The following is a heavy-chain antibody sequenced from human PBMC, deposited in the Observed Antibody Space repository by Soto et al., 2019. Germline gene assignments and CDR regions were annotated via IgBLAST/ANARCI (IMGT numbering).Heavy chain of an antibody. V-gene: IGHV1-46*01. J-gene: IGHJ6*04. CDR2: INPSGGST. CDR1: GYTFTSYY. D-gene: IGHD2-15*01. Sequence: ASVKVSCKASGYTFTSYYMHWVRQAPGQGLEWMGIINPSGGSTSYAQKFQGRVTMTRDTSTSTVYMELSSLRSEDTAVYYCAGDLGYCSGGSSYSDYYYYGMDVWGKGTTVTVSS. CDR3: AGDLGYCSGGSSYSDYYYYGMDV.